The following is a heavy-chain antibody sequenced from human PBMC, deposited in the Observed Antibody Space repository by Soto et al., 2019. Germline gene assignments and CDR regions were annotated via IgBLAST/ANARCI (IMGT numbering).Heavy chain of an antibody. CDR3: TTAIADDAFDI. V-gene: IGHV1-3*01. CDR2: INAGNGNT. J-gene: IGHJ3*02. CDR1: AYTFTGYY. Sequence: QVQLVQSGAEVKKPGASVKVSCKASAYTFTGYYIQWVRRAPGLGLEWMGWINAGNGNTKYSQKFQGRVTITRDTSANTAYMELSSLRSEDTAVYYCTTAIADDAFDIWGRGTMVTVSS. D-gene: IGHD2-2*01.